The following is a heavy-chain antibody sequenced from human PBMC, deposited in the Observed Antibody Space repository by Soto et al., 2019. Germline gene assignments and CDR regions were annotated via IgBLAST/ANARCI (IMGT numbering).Heavy chain of an antibody. D-gene: IGHD3-10*01. CDR1: GDSISSGYY. CDR2: IYHSGTT. Sequence: SSKTLSLTCAVSGDSISSGYYWAWIRRPPGKGLEWIGSIYHSGTTYYNPSLKSRVTISVDTSRNQFSLKLSSVTAADSAVYYCASGGGHYGMDVWGRGATVTVSS. V-gene: IGHV4-38-2*01. CDR3: ASGGGHYGMDV. J-gene: IGHJ6*02.